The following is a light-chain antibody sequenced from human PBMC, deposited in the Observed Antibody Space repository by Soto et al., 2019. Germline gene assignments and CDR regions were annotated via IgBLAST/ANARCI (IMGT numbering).Light chain of an antibody. J-gene: IGKJ5*01. V-gene: IGKV3-11*01. CDR3: QQRDSWPIT. CDR1: QSFRGL. Sequence: EVVLTQSPVTLSLSPGERATLSCRASQSFRGLLAWYQQKPGQAPRLLIYDAYNRATGIPPRFSGSGSGTDFTLTINSLEPDDFAVYYCQQRDSWPITFGQGTRLEIK. CDR2: DAY.